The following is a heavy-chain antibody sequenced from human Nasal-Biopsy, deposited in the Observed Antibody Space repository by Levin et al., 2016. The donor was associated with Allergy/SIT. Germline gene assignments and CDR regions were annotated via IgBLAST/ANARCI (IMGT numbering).Heavy chain of an antibody. CDR3: AKNRGIYGD. Sequence: GGSLRLSCVASGFTFSTNDMSWVRQAPGKGLEWVSTIMGSRGDTQFADSVKGRFTISRDNSKNTVYLQMNSLTAEDTAVYYCAKNRGIYGDWGQGTLVIVSS. CDR1: GFTFSTND. V-gene: IGHV3-23*01. J-gene: IGHJ4*02. D-gene: IGHD2/OR15-2a*01. CDR2: IMGSRGDT.